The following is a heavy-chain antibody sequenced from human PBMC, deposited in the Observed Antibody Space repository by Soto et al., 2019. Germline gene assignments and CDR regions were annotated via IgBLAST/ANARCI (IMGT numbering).Heavy chain of an antibody. CDR1: GYPFTTYG. V-gene: IGHV1-18*04. CDR2: ISTYNGNT. Sequence: ASVKVSCKASGYPFTTYGITWVRQAPGQGLEWMGWISTYNGNTNYAQSLQGRVTMTRETSSTTAYMELRSLRSDETAVYYCARVMTTFGVVSKGPDHWGQGTLVTVSS. J-gene: IGHJ4*02. CDR3: ARVMTTFGVVSKGPDH. D-gene: IGHD3-3*01.